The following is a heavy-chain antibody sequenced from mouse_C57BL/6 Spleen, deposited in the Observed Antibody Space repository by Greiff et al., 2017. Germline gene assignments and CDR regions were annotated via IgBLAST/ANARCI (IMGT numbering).Heavy chain of an antibody. CDR1: GFTFTDYY. J-gene: IGHJ2*01. CDR2: IRNKANGYTT. Sequence: EVHLVESGGGLVQPGGSLSLSCAASGFTFTDYYMSWVRQPPGKALEWLGFIRNKANGYTTEYSASVKGRFTISRDNSQSILYLQMNALRAEDSATYYCARSITTVVADYFDYWGQGTTLTVSS. D-gene: IGHD1-1*01. CDR3: ARSITTVVADYFDY. V-gene: IGHV7-3*01.